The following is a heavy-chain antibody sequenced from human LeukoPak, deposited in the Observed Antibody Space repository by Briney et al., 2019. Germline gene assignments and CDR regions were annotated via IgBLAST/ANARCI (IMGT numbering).Heavy chain of an antibody. CDR3: ARGPSSSKRMGWFDP. D-gene: IGHD6-13*01. CDR1: GYSISSGYY. J-gene: IGHJ5*02. V-gene: IGHV4-38-2*02. Sequence: KPSETLSLTCTVSGYSISSGYYWGWIRQPPGRGLEWIGSIYHSGSTYYNPSLKSRVTISVDTSKNQFSLKLSSVTAADTAVYYCARGPSSSKRMGWFDPWGQGTLVTVSS. CDR2: IYHSGST.